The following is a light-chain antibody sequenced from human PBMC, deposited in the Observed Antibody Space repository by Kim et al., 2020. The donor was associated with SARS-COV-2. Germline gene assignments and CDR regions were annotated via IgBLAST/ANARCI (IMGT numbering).Light chain of an antibody. CDR1: QDIKNY. CDR2: AAS. V-gene: IGKV1-27*01. J-gene: IGKJ1*01. Sequence: SASVGDRVTITCRASQDIKNYLAWYRQKPGKVPEVLIYAASILQSGVPSRISGSGSGTDFTLTINSLQPEDVATYYCQKYNSAPWTFGQGTKVE. CDR3: QKYNSAPWT.